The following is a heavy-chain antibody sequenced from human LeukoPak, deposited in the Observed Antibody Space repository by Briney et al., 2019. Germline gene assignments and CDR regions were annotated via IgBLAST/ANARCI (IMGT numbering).Heavy chain of an antibody. CDR3: ARVENYGDYVGWFDP. Sequence: PSETLSLTCTVSGGSISSYYWSWIRQPPGKGQEWMGYIYYSGSTNYNPSLKSRVTISVDTSKNQFSLKLSSVTAADTAVYYCARVENYGDYVGWFDPWGQGTLVTVSS. D-gene: IGHD4-17*01. CDR2: IYYSGST. CDR1: GGSISSYY. V-gene: IGHV4-59*01. J-gene: IGHJ5*02.